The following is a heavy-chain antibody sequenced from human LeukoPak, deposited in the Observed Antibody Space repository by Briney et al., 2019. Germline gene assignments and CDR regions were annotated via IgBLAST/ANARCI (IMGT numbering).Heavy chain of an antibody. CDR3: ATGDEDSPMNFYH. V-gene: IGHV3-43*01. CDR2: ISWDGGST. Sequence: PGGSLRLSCVASGFMFDDYTMNWVRQAPGKGLQWVSLISWDGGSTYYDASVKGRFTFSRDKSKHSLDPQMNSLRTEDTAFHCSATGDEDSPMNFYHWGQGPLVTVSS. J-gene: IGHJ4*02. D-gene: IGHD5-18*01. CDR1: GFMFDDYT.